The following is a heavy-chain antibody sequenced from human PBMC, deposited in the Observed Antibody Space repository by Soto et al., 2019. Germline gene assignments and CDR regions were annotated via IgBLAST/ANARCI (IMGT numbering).Heavy chain of an antibody. V-gene: IGHV3-9*01. D-gene: IGHD3-9*01. Sequence: EVQLVESGGGLVQPGRSLRLSCAASGFTFDDYAMHWVRQAPGKGLEWVSGISWTSGSIGYADSVKGRFTISRDNAKNSLYLQMNSLRAEDTALYYCAKDPRRHLRYFDWHNEYDAFDIWGQGTMVTVSS. CDR1: GFTFDDYA. CDR3: AKDPRRHLRYFDWHNEYDAFDI. J-gene: IGHJ3*02. CDR2: ISWTSGSI.